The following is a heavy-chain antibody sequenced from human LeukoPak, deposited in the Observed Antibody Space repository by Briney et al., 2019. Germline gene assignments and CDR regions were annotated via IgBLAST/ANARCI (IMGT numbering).Heavy chain of an antibody. CDR2: IYHSGST. V-gene: IGHV4-30-2*01. CDR3: ARGEDSSGYYLDY. Sequence: SQTLSLTCAVSGGSISSGGYSWSWIRQPPGKGLEWIGYIYHSGSTYYNPPLKSRVTISVDRSKNQFSLKLSSVTAADTAVYYCARGEDSSGYYLDYWGQGTLVTVSS. J-gene: IGHJ4*02. CDR1: GGSISSGGYS. D-gene: IGHD3-22*01.